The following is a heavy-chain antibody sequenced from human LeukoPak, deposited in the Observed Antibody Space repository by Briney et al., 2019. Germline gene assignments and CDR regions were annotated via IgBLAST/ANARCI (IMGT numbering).Heavy chain of an antibody. Sequence: GGSLRLSCAASGFTFSIYSMNWVRQAPGKGLEWVSSISSSSSYIYYADSVKGRFTISRDNAKNSLYLQMNSLRAEDTAVYYCARTADYYDSSGYYWFDPWGQGTLVTVSS. V-gene: IGHV3-21*01. J-gene: IGHJ5*02. CDR2: ISSSSSYI. D-gene: IGHD3-22*01. CDR1: GFTFSIYS. CDR3: ARTADYYDSSGYYWFDP.